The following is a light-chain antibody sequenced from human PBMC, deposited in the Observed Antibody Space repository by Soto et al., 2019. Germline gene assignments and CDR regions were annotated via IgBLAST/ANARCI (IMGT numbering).Light chain of an antibody. CDR3: QQYNNWPLT. J-gene: IGKJ4*01. CDR1: QSVSSN. Sequence: EIVMTQSPATLSVSPGERATLSCRASQSVSSNLAWYQQKPGQAPRLLIYGASTRATGIPDRFSGSGSGTECTLTISSLQSEDFAVYYGQQYNNWPLTFGGGTKVEIK. CDR2: GAS. V-gene: IGKV3D-15*01.